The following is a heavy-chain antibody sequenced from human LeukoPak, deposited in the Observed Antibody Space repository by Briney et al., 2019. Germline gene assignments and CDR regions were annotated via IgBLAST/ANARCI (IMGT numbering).Heavy chain of an antibody. CDR2: IIPIFGTA. D-gene: IGHD3-22*01. CDR1: GGTFSSYA. Sequence: SVKVSCKASGGTFSSYAISWVRQAPGQGLEWMGGIIPIFGTANYAQKFQGRVTITTDESTSTAHMELSSLRSEDTAVYYCARGYSSGSLFDYWGQGTLVTVSS. CDR3: ARGYSSGSLFDY. J-gene: IGHJ4*02. V-gene: IGHV1-69*05.